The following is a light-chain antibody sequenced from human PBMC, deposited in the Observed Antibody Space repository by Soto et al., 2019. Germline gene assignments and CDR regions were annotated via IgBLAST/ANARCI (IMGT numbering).Light chain of an antibody. CDR2: DTS. V-gene: IGKV3-20*01. CDR1: QSVSSY. J-gene: IGKJ1*01. CDR3: QQYGS. Sequence: ESDLTQSRRTLSLSQGERAILSCRASQSVSSYLAWYQQKPGQAPRLLIYDTSNRATGVPARFSGSGSGTDFTLTISRLEPEDFAVYYCQQYGSFGQGTKVDI.